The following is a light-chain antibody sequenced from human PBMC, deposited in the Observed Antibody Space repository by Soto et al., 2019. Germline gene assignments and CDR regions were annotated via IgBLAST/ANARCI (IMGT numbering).Light chain of an antibody. CDR3: QAWDSSTVV. Sequence: SYELTQPPSVSVSPGQTASITCSGDKLGYRYACWYQQKPGQSPVLVIYQDSKRPSGIPERFSGSSSGNTATLTIRGTQAMDEADYYCQAWDSSTVVFGGGTKLTVL. J-gene: IGLJ2*01. CDR1: KLGYRY. V-gene: IGLV3-1*01. CDR2: QDS.